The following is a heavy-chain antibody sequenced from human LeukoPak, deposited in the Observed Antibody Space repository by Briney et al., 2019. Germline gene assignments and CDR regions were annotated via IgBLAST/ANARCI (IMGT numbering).Heavy chain of an antibody. J-gene: IGHJ4*02. CDR2: IFYSGST. CDR3: ARLRGDAIFDY. V-gene: IGHV4-61*01. D-gene: IGHD3-10*01. Sequence: PSQTLSLTCTVSGGSINSGSYYWSWIRQPPGKGLEWIGYIFYSGSTNYNPSLKSRVTISVDTSKNQFSLKLSSVTAADTAVYYCARLRGDAIFDYWGQGTLVTVSS. CDR1: GGSINSGSYY.